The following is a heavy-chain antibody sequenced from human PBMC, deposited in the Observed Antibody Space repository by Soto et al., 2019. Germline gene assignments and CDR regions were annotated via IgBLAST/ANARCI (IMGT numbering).Heavy chain of an antibody. D-gene: IGHD6-13*01. V-gene: IGHV4-39*01. CDR2: IYYSGST. CDR3: ATGVLYSSSWNNWFDP. CDR1: GGSISSSSYY. J-gene: IGHJ5*02. Sequence: SETLSLTCTVSGGSISSSSYYWGWIRQPPGKGLEWIGSIYYSGSTYYNPSLKSRVTISVDTSKNQFSLKLSSVTAADTAVYYCATGVLYSSSWNNWFDPWGQGTLVTVSS.